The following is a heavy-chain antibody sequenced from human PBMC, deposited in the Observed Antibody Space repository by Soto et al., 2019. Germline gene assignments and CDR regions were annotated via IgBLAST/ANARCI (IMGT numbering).Heavy chain of an antibody. Sequence: QVQLVQSGAEVKKPGASVKVSCKASGYTFTSYGISWVRQAPGQGLEWMGWISGYNGNTKYAQKLQGRVTMTTDTSWGTVSVELTSLRFDVTAVYYCVSDLGGQTFDYWGQGTLVTVSS. D-gene: IGHD1-26*01. CDR3: VSDLGGQTFDY. CDR1: GYTFTSYG. J-gene: IGHJ4*02. V-gene: IGHV1-18*01. CDR2: ISGYNGNT.